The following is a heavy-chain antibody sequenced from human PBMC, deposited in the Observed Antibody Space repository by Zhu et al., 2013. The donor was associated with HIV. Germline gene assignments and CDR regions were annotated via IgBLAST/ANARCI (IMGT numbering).Heavy chain of an antibody. CDR1: GGSFSGYY. V-gene: IGHV4-34*01. Sequence: QVQLQQWGAGLLKPSETLSLTCAVYGGSFSGYYWSWIRQPPGKGLEWIGEINHSGSTNYNPSLKSRVTISVDTSKNQFSLKLSSVTAADTAVYYCAREVLRYFDWRAGRFNWFDPWGQGNPGHRLL. D-gene: IGHD3-9*01. CDR2: INHSGST. CDR3: AREVLRYFDWRAGRFNWFDP. J-gene: IGHJ5*02.